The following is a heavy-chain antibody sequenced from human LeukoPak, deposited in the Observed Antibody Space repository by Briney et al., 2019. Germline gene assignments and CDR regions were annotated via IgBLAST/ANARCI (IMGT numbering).Heavy chain of an antibody. D-gene: IGHD6-19*01. Sequence: SETLSLTCTVSGYSISSGYYWGWIRQPPGKGLEWIGSIHYSARIYYNPSLKSRLTISPDTSKNQFSLKLTSVTAADTAVYYCARHVRKRGIAVAGTPGWFDPWGQGTLVTVSS. CDR2: IHYSARI. CDR3: ARHVRKRGIAVAGTPGWFDP. V-gene: IGHV4-38-2*02. J-gene: IGHJ5*02. CDR1: GYSISSGYY.